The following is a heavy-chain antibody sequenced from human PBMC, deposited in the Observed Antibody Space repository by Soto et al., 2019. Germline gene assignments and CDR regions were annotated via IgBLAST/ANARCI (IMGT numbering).Heavy chain of an antibody. CDR2: IYSGGST. Sequence: EVQLVESGGGLVQPGGSLRLSCAASGFTVSSNYMSWVRQAPGKGLEWVSVIYSGGSTYYADTVKGRFTISRDNSKNTLYLQMNSLGAEETAVYYCARGQDYGNSPPRGYFLYFLGVWGKGAPVTGSS. J-gene: IGHJ6*03. V-gene: IGHV3-66*01. CDR1: GFTVSSNY. CDR3: ARGQDYGNSPPRGYFLYFLGV. D-gene: IGHD4-17*01.